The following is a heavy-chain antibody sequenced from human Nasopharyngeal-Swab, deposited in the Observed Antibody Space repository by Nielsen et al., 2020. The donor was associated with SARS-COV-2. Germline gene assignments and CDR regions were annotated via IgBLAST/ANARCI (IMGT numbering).Heavy chain of an antibody. J-gene: IGHJ4*02. CDR3: ATPRGTMIDPLDY. CDR2: ISYDGSNK. V-gene: IGHV3-30-3*01. D-gene: IGHD3-22*01. Sequence: GGSLRLSCAASGFTFSSYAMHWVRQAPGKGLEWVAVISYDGSNKYYADSVKGRFTISRDNSKNTLYLQMNSLRAEDTAVYCCATPRGTMIDPLDYWGQGTLVTVSS. CDR1: GFTFSSYA.